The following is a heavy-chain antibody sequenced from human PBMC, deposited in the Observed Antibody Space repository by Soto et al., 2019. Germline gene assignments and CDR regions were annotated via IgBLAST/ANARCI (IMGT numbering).Heavy chain of an antibody. CDR2: IFWDDDK. CDR1: GFSLSTSGVG. Sequence: QITLKESGPTLVKPTQTLTLTCTFSGFSLSTSGVGVGWIRQPPGKALEWLALIFWDDDKRYSPSLRSRLTITKXTXKXXVVLIMTYMDPVDTATYYCAHTPRRYGSGIGRFDPWGQGTLVTVSS. V-gene: IGHV2-5*02. J-gene: IGHJ5*02. CDR3: AHTPRRYGSGIGRFDP. D-gene: IGHD3-10*01.